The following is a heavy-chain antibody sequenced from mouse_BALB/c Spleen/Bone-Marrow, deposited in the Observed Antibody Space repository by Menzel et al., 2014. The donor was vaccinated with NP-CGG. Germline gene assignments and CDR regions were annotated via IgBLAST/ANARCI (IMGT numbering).Heavy chain of an antibody. CDR3: ARWHCGSGFAY. CDR2: ISSGGST. V-gene: IGHV5-6-5*01. D-gene: IGHD1-1*01. CDR1: GFTFSSYS. J-gene: IGHJ3*01. Sequence: EVKLGESGGGLVKPGASLKLSCAASGFTFSSYSMSWVRQTPEKRLEWVASISSGGSTYYPDSVMGRFTISRDNARNILYLQMSIVRSKDTAMYYCARWHCGSGFAYWGQGTLVTVSA.